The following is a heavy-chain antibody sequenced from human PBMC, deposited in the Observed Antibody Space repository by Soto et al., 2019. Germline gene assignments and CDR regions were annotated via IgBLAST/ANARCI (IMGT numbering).Heavy chain of an antibody. CDR1: GGSISSYY. CDR3: ARVSGGGRGITGTLYYYYGMDV. J-gene: IGHJ6*02. CDR2: IYYSGNT. Sequence: SETLSLTCTVSGGSISSYYWSWIRQPPGKGLEWIGYIYYSGNTNYNPSLKSRVTISVDTSKNQFSLKLSSVTAADTAVYYCARVSGGGRGITGTLYYYYGMDVWGQGTTVTVSS. V-gene: IGHV4-59*01. D-gene: IGHD1-7*01.